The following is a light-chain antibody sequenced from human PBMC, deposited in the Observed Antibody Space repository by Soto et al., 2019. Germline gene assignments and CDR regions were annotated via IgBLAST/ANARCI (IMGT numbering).Light chain of an antibody. Sequence: QSALAPPRSVSGSPGQSVTISCTGTSGDVGASDYVSWYKQDPDKVPELILYDVHRRPSGVPDRFSGSKSGTSASLAIGGLQSEDEADYYCAAWDDTLNDYVLGTGTKVTVL. CDR1: SGDVGASDY. CDR3: AAWDDTLNDYV. CDR2: DVH. V-gene: IGLV2-11*02. J-gene: IGLJ1*01.